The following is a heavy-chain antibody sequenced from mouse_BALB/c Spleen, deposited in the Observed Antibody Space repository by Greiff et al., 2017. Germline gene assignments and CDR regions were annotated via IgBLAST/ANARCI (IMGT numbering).Heavy chain of an antibody. CDR3: TRWRKSFTWFAY. V-gene: IGHV1S127*01. CDR2: IDPSDSYT. J-gene: IGHJ3*01. Sequence: QVQLQQPGAELVKPGASVKMSCKASGYTFTSYWMHWVKQRPGQGLEWIGVIDPSDSYTSYNQKFKGKATLTVDTSSSTAYMQLSSLTSEDSAVYYCTRWRKSFTWFAYWGQGTLVTVSA. CDR1: GYTFTSYW.